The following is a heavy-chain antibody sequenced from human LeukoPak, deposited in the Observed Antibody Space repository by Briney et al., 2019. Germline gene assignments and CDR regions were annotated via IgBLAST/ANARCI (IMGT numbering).Heavy chain of an antibody. D-gene: IGHD3-10*01. J-gene: IGHJ4*02. V-gene: IGHV4-59*12. CDR1: GGSISSYY. CDR3: ARDAMYYYGSRTYFFFEY. CDR2: IYYSGST. Sequence: SETLSLTCTVSGGSISSYYWSWIRQPPGKGLEWIGYIYYSGSTNYNPSLKSRVTISVDTSKNQFSLKLSSITAADTAVYYCARDAMYYYGSRTYFFFEYWGQGTLVTVSS.